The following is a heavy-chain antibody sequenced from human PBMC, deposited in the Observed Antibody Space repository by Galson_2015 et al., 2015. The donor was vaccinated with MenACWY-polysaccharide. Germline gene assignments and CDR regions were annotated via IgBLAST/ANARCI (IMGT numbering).Heavy chain of an antibody. V-gene: IGHV7-4-1*02. D-gene: IGHD6-13*01. CDR1: GYTFTSYA. CDR2: IDTNTGNP. J-gene: IGHJ4*02. Sequence: SVKVSCKASGYTFTSYAMNWVRQAPGQGLEWMGWIDTNTGNPTYAQGFTGRFVFSLDTSVSTAYLQISSLKAEDTAVYYCARVPFIAAAGISFDYWGQGTLVTVSS. CDR3: ARVPFIAAAGISFDY.